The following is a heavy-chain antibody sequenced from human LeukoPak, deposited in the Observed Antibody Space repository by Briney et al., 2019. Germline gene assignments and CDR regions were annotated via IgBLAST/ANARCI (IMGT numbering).Heavy chain of an antibody. D-gene: IGHD6-19*01. J-gene: IGHJ4*02. V-gene: IGHV4-30-4*08. Sequence: SETLSLTCTVSGGSLSSGDYYWSWIRQPPGKGLEWIAYIYYSGSTYYNPSRKSPFTISVDTSKNQFSLKLSSVTAADRAVYYCARAIAVAGTWVDYWGQGTLVTVSS. CDR1: GGSLSSGDYY. CDR2: IYYSGST. CDR3: ARAIAVAGTWVDY.